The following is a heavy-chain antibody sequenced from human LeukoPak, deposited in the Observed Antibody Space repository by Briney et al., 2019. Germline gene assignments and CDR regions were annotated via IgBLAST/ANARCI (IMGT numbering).Heavy chain of an antibody. V-gene: IGHV4-39*01. Sequence: SETLSLTCTVSGGSIRSSTYYWGWIRQPPGKGLEWIGNVYYSGNIYCNPSLKSRVTISVDSSKNQFSLKLTSATAADTAIYYCATRSYFYHYMDVWGKGTTVTVSS. CDR3: ATRSYFYHYMDV. CDR2: VYYSGNI. CDR1: GGSIRSSTYY. J-gene: IGHJ6*03.